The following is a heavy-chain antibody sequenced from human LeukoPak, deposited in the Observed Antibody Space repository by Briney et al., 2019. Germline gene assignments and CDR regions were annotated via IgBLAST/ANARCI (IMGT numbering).Heavy chain of an antibody. CDR3: AKGHVGVRGGFDY. CDR2: ISWNSGSI. J-gene: IGHJ4*02. Sequence: GGSLRLSCAASGFTFDDYAMHWVRQAPGKGLEWVSGISWNSGSIGYADSVKGRFTISRDNAKSSLYLQMNSLRAEDTALYYCAKGHVGVRGGFDYWGQGTLVTVSS. V-gene: IGHV3-9*01. D-gene: IGHD3-10*01. CDR1: GFTFDDYA.